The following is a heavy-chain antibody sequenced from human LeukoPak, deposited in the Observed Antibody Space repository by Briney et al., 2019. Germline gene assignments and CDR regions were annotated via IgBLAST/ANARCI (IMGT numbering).Heavy chain of an antibody. D-gene: IGHD3-22*01. Sequence: GGSLRLSCAASGFTFSSYEMNWVRQAPGKGLEWVSYISSSGSTIYYADSVKGRFTISRDNSKNTLYLQMNSLRAEDTAVYYCARENYYDSSGYYPHFDYWGQGTLVTVSS. CDR3: ARENYYDSSGYYPHFDY. CDR1: GFTFSSYE. V-gene: IGHV3-48*03. CDR2: ISSSGSTI. J-gene: IGHJ4*02.